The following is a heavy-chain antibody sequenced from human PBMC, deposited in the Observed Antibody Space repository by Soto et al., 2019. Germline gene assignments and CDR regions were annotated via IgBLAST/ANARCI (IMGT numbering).Heavy chain of an antibody. Sequence: QVRLVQSGPEVRRPGVSVTVSCKASGYTFTHYFIHWVRRAPGQGLEWMGYINPKSGDTHYSQTFRGRVSMTVDTSTDTASVGLSSLKSDDTAVYFCARVPGHKNSRGDFWGQGTPITVSS. CDR3: ARVPGHKNSRGDF. D-gene: IGHD3-10*01. CDR1: GYTFTHYF. V-gene: IGHV1-2*02. CDR2: INPKSGDT. J-gene: IGHJ4*02.